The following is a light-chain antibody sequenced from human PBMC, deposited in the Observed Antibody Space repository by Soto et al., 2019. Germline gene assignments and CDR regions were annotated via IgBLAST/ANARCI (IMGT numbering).Light chain of an antibody. CDR3: NSYTSSRTYV. V-gene: IGLV2-14*03. Sequence: QSALTQPASVSGSPGQSITISCTGTSSDVGGFNYVSWYQQHPGKAPKLMIYDVTNRPSGVSYRFSGSKSGNTASLTISGLQAEYEADYYCNSYTSSRTYVFGTGTKLTVL. CDR2: DVT. J-gene: IGLJ1*01. CDR1: SSDVGGFNY.